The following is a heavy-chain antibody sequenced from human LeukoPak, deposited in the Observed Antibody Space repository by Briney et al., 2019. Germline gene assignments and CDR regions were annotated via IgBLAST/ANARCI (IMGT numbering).Heavy chain of an antibody. CDR1: GGSISSNSYY. V-gene: IGHV4-39*07. CDR2: IYYSGST. CDR3: ARGVDYYGV. J-gene: IGHJ4*02. D-gene: IGHD3-10*01. Sequence: SETLSLTCTVSGGSISSNSYYWGWIRQPLGKELEWIGSIYYSGSTYYNPSLKSRVTISVDTSKNQFSLKLSSVTAADTAVYYCARGVDYYGVWGQGTLVTVSS.